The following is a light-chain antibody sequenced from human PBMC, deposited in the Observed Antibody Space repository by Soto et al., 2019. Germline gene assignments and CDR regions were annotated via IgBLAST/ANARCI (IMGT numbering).Light chain of an antibody. V-gene: IGKV4-1*01. CDR1: QSVLYSSNNKSS. CDR3: QQYYSTPYT. CDR2: WAS. J-gene: IGKJ2*01. Sequence: DIVMTQSPDSLAVSLGERATINCKSSQSVLYSSNNKSSLAWYLQKPGQPPKLLIYWASTRESGVPDRISGSGSGTDFTLTISSLQAEDVAVYYCQQYYSTPYTFGQGTKLEIK.